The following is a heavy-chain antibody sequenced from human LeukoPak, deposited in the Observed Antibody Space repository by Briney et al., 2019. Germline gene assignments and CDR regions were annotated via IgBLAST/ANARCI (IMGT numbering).Heavy chain of an antibody. V-gene: IGHV4-34*01. Sequence: SETLSLTCAVYGGSFSGYYWSWIRQPPGKGLEWIGEINHSGSTNYNPSLKSRVTISVDTSKNQFSLKLSSVTAADTAVYYCARGLLLWFRVFDYWGQGTLATVSS. CDR2: INHSGST. CDR3: ARGLLLWFRVFDY. J-gene: IGHJ4*02. CDR1: GGSFSGYY. D-gene: IGHD3-10*01.